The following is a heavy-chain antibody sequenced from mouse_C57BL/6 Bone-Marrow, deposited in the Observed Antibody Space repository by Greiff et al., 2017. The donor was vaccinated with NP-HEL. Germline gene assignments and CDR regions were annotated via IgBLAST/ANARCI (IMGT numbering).Heavy chain of an antibody. CDR1: GYTFTDYY. Sequence: VQLKQSGPVLVKPGASVKMSCKASGYTFTDYYMNWVKQSHGKSLEWIGVINPYNGGTSYNQKFKVKATLTVDKSSSTVYMELNSLTSEDSAVYYCASSNYGYFDYWGQGTTLTVSS. D-gene: IGHD2-5*01. CDR3: ASSNYGYFDY. CDR2: INPYNGGT. J-gene: IGHJ2*01. V-gene: IGHV1-19*01.